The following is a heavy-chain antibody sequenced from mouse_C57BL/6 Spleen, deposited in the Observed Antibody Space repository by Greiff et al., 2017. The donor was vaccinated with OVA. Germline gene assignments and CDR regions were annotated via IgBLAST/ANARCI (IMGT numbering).Heavy chain of an antibody. CDR3: ASRTTVVATRFAY. D-gene: IGHD1-1*01. V-gene: IGHV1-50*01. Sequence: VQLQQPGAELVKPGASVKLSCKASGYTFTSYWMQWVKQRPGQGLEWIGEIDPSDSYNNYNQKFKGKAKLTVDTSASTAYMQRSSLTSEDSAVYYCASRTTVVATRFAYWGQGTLVTVSA. CDR1: GYTFTSYW. J-gene: IGHJ3*01. CDR2: IDPSDSYN.